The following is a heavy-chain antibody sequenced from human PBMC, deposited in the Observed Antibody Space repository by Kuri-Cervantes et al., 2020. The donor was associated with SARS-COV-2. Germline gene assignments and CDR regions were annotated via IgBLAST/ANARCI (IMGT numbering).Heavy chain of an antibody. J-gene: IGHJ4*02. CDR2: IRSKAYGGTA. CDR3: TRLPLTGTRQKSGFDY. CDR1: GGSFSGYY. D-gene: IGHD1-7*01. V-gene: IGHV3-49*04. Sequence: LSLTCAVYGGSFSGYYWSWVRQAPGKGLEWVGFIRSKAYGGTAEYAASVKGRFTISRDDSKSIAYLQMNSLKTEDTAVYYCTRLPLTGTRQKSGFDYWGQGTLVTVSS.